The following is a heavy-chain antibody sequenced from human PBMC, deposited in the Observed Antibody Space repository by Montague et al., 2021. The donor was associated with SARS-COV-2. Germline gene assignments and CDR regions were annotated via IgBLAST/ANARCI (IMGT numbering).Heavy chain of an antibody. D-gene: IGHD3-9*01. CDR2: INHSGSI. CDR3: ARGHYDILTGYDEYYFDY. V-gene: IGHV4-34*01. Sequence: SETLSLTCAIYGGSFSGYYWSWIRQPPGKGLEWIGEINHSGSINYNPSLKSRVTISVDTSKNQFSLKLSSVTAADTAVYYCARGHYDILTGYDEYYFDYWGQGTLVTVSS. CDR1: GGSFSGYY. J-gene: IGHJ4*02.